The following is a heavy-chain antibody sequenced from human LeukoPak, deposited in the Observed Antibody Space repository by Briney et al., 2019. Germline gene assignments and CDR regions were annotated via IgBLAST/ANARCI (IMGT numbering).Heavy chain of an antibody. J-gene: IGHJ3*01. CDR3: ATHDYRSNSDAYDV. V-gene: IGHV3-23*01. Sequence: GGSLRLSCAASGFTFSSYAMSWVRQAPGKGLEWVSAISGSGGSTYYADSVKGRFTISRDNSKNTLYLQMNSLRAEDTAVHYCATHDYRSNSDAYDVWGQGTMVTVSS. D-gene: IGHD4-23*01. CDR1: GFTFSSYA. CDR2: ISGSGGST.